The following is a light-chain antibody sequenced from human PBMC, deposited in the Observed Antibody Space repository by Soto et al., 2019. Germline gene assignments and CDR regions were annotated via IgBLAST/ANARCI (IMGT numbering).Light chain of an antibody. V-gene: IGKV3-11*01. Sequence: EIVLTQSPATLSLSPGERPTLSCRASQSVGSYLAWYQQKPGQAPRLLISDASNRATGIPARFSGSGSGTEFTLTISSLQSEDFAVYYCQQYNNWPRTFGQGTKVDIK. J-gene: IGKJ1*01. CDR3: QQYNNWPRT. CDR1: QSVGSY. CDR2: DAS.